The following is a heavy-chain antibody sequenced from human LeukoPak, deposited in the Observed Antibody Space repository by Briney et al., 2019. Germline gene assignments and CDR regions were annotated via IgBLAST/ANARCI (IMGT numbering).Heavy chain of an antibody. V-gene: IGHV1-69*06. CDR3: ARGTTYYYDSSGYYPDAFDI. J-gene: IGHJ3*02. CDR2: IIPIFGTA. D-gene: IGHD3-22*01. Sequence: ASVKVSCNASGGTFSSYAISWVRQAPGQGLEWMGGIIPIFGTANYAQKFQGRVTITADKSTSTAYMELSSLRSEDTAVYYCARGTTYYYDSSGYYPDAFDIWGQGTMVTVSS. CDR1: GGTFSSYA.